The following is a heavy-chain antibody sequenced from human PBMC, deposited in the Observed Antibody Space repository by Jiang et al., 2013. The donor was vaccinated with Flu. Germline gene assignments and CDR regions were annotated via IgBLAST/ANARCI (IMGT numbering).Heavy chain of an antibody. CDR2: VYYTGST. D-gene: IGHD2-15*01. J-gene: IGHJ4*02. CDR1: GGSISSYIYF. V-gene: IGHV4-39*01. CDR3: ARHACSGGTCYYYFDS. Sequence: KPSETLSLTCTVSGGSISSYIYFWGWVRQTPGKGLEWVGSVYYTGSTYYNPSLKSRVSISVDTSKNQFSLNLSSVTAADTAVYYCARHACSGGTCYYYFDSWGQGTLVTVSS.